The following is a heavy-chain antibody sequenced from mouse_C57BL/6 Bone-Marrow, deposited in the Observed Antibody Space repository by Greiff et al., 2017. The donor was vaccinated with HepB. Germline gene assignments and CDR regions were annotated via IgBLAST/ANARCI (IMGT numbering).Heavy chain of an antibody. J-gene: IGHJ4*01. D-gene: IGHD1-1*01. CDR2: ILPGSGST. Sequence: VQLQQSGAELMKPGASVKLSCKATGYTFTGYWIEWVKQRPGHGLEWIGEILPGSGSTNYNEKFKGKATFTADTSSNTAYMQLSSLTTEDSAIYYCARLGTTVVANFPYYYAMDYWGQGTSVTVSS. CDR1: GYTFTGYW. V-gene: IGHV1-9*01. CDR3: ARLGTTVVANFPYYYAMDY.